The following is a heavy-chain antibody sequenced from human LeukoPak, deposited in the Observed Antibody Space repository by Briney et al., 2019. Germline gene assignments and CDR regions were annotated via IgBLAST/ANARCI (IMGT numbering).Heavy chain of an antibody. CDR3: ARGYSGYDLNDY. CDR2: IYYSGST. V-gene: IGHV4-61*01. Sequence: SETLSLTCTVSGGSVSSGSYYWSWIRQPPGTGLEWIGYIYYSGSTNYNPSLKSRVTISVDTSKNQFSLKLSSVTAADTAVYYCARGYSGYDLNDYWGQGTLVTVSS. D-gene: IGHD5-12*01. CDR1: GGSVSSGSYY. J-gene: IGHJ4*02.